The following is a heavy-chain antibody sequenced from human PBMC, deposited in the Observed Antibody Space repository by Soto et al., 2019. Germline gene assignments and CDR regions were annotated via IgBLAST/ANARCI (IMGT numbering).Heavy chain of an antibody. J-gene: IGHJ4*02. Sequence: SETLSLTCAVYGGSFSGYYWSWIRQPPGKGLEWIGEINHSGSTNYNPSLKSRVTISVDTSKNQFSLKLSSVTAADTAVYYCARHLVAYYDFWSGYPPMYYFDYWGQGTLVTVSS. V-gene: IGHV4-34*01. CDR2: INHSGST. CDR1: GGSFSGYY. D-gene: IGHD3-3*01. CDR3: ARHLVAYYDFWSGYPPMYYFDY.